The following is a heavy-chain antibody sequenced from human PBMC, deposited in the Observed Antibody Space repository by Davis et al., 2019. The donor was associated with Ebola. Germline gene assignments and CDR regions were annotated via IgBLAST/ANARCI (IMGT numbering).Heavy chain of an antibody. Sequence: GGSLRLSRAASGFTFSSYSMSWVRQAPGKGLEWVSAISGSGGSTYYADSVKGRFTISRDNSKNTLYLQMNSLRAEDTAVYYCARAQFGVEWPRVDYWGQGTLVTVSS. J-gene: IGHJ4*02. CDR2: ISGSGGST. V-gene: IGHV3-23*01. CDR3: ARAQFGVEWPRVDY. D-gene: IGHD3-16*01. CDR1: GFTFSSYS.